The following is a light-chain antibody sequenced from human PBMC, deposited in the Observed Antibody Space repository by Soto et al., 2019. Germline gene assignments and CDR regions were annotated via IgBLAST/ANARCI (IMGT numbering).Light chain of an antibody. CDR3: QQYGSSPWT. V-gene: IGKV3-20*01. J-gene: IGKJ1*01. CDR2: AAS. Sequence: EIVLTHSPGTLSLSPGEIATLSCRASQSVSNNYLAWYQQKPGQAPRLLIYAASRRATGIPDRFSGSGSGTDFTLTISRLEPEDFAVYYCQQYGSSPWTFGQGTKVDI. CDR1: QSVSNNY.